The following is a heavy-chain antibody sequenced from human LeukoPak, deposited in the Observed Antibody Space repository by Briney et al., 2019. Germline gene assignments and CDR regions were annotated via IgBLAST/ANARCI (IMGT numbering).Heavy chain of an antibody. CDR1: GFTVSSNY. CDR2: IYSGGST. D-gene: IGHD7-27*01. CDR3: ARDSPRSGVGAFEI. V-gene: IGHV3-53*01. J-gene: IGHJ3*02. Sequence: GGSLRLSCAASGFTVSSNYMSWVRQAPGKGLEWVSIIYSGGSTYYADSVKGRFTISRHNSKNTLYLQMNSLRAEDTAAYFCARDSPRSGVGAFEIWGQGTMVTVSS.